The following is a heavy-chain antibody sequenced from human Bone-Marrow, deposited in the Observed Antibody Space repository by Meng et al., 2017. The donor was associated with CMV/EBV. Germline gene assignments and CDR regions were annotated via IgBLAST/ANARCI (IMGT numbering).Heavy chain of an antibody. CDR3: AKAGRGEVDLLGG. J-gene: IGHJ4*02. V-gene: IGHV3-33*06. D-gene: IGHD2-15*01. CDR2: IWYDGSNK. Sequence: GESLKISCAASGFIFSDHYVDWVRQAPGKGLEWVAVIWYDGSNKYYADSVKGRFTISRDNSKNTLYLQMNSLRAEDTAVYYCAKAGRGEVDLLGGWVQGTLVTVSS. CDR1: GFIFSDHY.